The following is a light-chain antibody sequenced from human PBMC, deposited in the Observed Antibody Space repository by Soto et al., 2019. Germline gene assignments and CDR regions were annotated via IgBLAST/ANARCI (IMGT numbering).Light chain of an antibody. CDR3: QQYNSYRWT. Sequence: IHLTPSPSTPSSSLLDRVLITCRASQRSSSWLAWYQQKQGKAPKLLIYDASSLESGVPSRFSGSGSGTEVTLSISSRQPDDVATYYCQQYNSYRWTFGQGTKVEIK. CDR1: QRSSSW. V-gene: IGKV1-5*01. J-gene: IGKJ1*01. CDR2: DAS.